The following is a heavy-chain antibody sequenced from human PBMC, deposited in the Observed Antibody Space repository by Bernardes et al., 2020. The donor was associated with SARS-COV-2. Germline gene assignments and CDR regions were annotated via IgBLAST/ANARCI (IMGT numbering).Heavy chain of an antibody. J-gene: IGHJ1*01. D-gene: IGHD6-13*01. CDR2: ISGSGGST. CDR3: AKDRVIAAAGKGTEYFQH. V-gene: IGHV3-23*01. CDR1: GFTFSSYA. Sequence: GGSLRLSCAASGFTFSSYAMSWVRQAPGKGLEWVSAISGSGGSTYYADSVKGRFTISRDNSKNTLYLQMNSLRAEDTAVYYCAKDRVIAAAGKGTEYFQHWGQGTLVTVSS.